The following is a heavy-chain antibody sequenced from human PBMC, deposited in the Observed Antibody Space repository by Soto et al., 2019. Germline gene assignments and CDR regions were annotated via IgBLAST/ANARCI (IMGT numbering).Heavy chain of an antibody. Sequence: PGGSLRLSCAASGFTFSSYSMNWVRQAPGKGLEWVSYISGSSSTIYYADSVKGRFTISRDNAKNSLYLQMNSLRDEDTAVYYCARVGLPAAIYYYYYGMDVWGQGTTVTVSS. D-gene: IGHD2-2*01. CDR1: GFTFSSYS. CDR3: ARVGLPAAIYYYYYGMDV. V-gene: IGHV3-48*02. CDR2: ISGSSSTI. J-gene: IGHJ6*02.